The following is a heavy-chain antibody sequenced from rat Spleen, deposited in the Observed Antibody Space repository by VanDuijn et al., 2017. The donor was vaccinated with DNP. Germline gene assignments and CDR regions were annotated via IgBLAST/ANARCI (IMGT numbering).Heavy chain of an antibody. CDR1: GSSITSNY. CDR3: ARYRYSTDYHYVGTMDA. V-gene: IGHV3-1*01. Sequence: EVRLQESGPGLVKPSQSLSLTCSVTGSSITSNYWGWIRQFPGNKMEWIGYINYSGSTGYNPSLKSRISITRDTSKNQFFRQLNSVTTEETATYYCARYRYSTDYHYVGTMDAWGQGTSVTVSS. J-gene: IGHJ4*01. CDR2: INYSGST. D-gene: IGHD1-6*01.